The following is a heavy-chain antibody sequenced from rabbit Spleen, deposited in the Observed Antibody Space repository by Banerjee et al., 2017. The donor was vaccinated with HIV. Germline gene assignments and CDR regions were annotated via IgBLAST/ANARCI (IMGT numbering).Heavy chain of an antibody. Sequence: QEHLKESGGGLVQPGGSLKLSCTASGFSFSSSYHICWVRQAPEKGLEWIACIDIGSSGLTYYASWAKGRFTISKASSTTVTLQMTSLTAADTATYFCAIATMTMVITDLWGPGTLVTVS. D-gene: IGHD2-1*01. CDR1: GFSFSSSYH. CDR3: AIATMTMVITDL. V-gene: IGHV1S45*01. CDR2: IDIGSSGLT. J-gene: IGHJ4*01.